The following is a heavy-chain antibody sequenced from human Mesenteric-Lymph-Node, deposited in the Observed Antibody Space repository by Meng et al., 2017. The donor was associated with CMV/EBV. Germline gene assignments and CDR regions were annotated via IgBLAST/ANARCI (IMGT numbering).Heavy chain of an antibody. D-gene: IGHD5-24*01. J-gene: IGHJ4*02. V-gene: IGHV3-23*01. CDR1: GFTFSSYA. CDR3: AKVDRDGYNLYYFDY. Sequence: GGSLRLSCAASGFTFSSYAMSWVRQAPGKGLEWVSGIGGSGGSTYYVDSVKGRFTISRDNSKNTLYLQMNSLRAEDTAVYYCAKVDRDGYNLYYFDYWGQGTLVTVSS. CDR2: IGGSGGST.